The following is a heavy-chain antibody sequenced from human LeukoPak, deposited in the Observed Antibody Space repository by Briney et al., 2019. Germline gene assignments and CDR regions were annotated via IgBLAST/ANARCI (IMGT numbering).Heavy chain of an antibody. CDR2: IYYSGST. CDR1: GGSISSYY. Sequence: SETLSLTCTVSGGSISSYYWSWLRQPPWKGLEWIGYIYYSGSTNYNPSLKSRVTISLDTSKNQFSLKLSSVTAADTAVYYCARWESLRGSRIFDIWGQGTMVTVSS. D-gene: IGHD4-23*01. CDR3: ARWESLRGSRIFDI. J-gene: IGHJ3*02. V-gene: IGHV4-59*01.